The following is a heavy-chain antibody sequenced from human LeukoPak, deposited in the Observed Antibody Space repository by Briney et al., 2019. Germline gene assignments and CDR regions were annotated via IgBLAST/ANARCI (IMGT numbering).Heavy chain of an antibody. J-gene: IGHJ4*02. CDR2: INGSGSYT. CDR1: GFTFSDDY. Sequence: PGGSLRLSCAASGFTFSDDYMNWIRQAPGKGLEWVSYINGSGSYTNYADSVKGRFTISRDNAKNSLYLQMNSLRAEDTAVYYCARGESFSSGWPYYFDFWGQGALVTVSS. CDR3: ARGESFSSGWPYYFDF. D-gene: IGHD6-19*01. V-gene: IGHV3-11*05.